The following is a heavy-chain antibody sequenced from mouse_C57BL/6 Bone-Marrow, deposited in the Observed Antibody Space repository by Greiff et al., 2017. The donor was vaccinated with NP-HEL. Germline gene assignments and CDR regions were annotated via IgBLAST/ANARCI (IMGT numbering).Heavy chain of an antibody. D-gene: IGHD1-1*01. V-gene: IGHV1-62-2*01. CDR1: GYTFTEYT. J-gene: IGHJ2*01. CDR2: FYPGSGSI. CDR3: ARHEGSYYYGSSPFDY. Sequence: VKLVESGAELVKPGASVKLSCKASGYTFTEYTIHWVKQRSGQGLEWIGWFYPGSGSIKYNEKFKDKATLTADKSSSTVYMELSRLTSEDSAVYFCARHEGSYYYGSSPFDYWGQGTTLTVSS.